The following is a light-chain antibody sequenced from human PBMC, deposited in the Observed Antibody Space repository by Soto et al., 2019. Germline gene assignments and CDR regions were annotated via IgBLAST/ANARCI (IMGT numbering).Light chain of an antibody. CDR1: ISDVGGYNF. V-gene: IGLV2-14*03. J-gene: IGLJ1*01. Sequence: ALTQPASVSGSPGQSITISCTGTISDVGGYNFVSWYQQYPGKAPKLMICDVSNRPSGVSNRFSGSKSGNTASLTISGLQAEDEADYYCSSFTGSNYVFGTGTKVTVL. CDR3: SSFTGSNYV. CDR2: DVS.